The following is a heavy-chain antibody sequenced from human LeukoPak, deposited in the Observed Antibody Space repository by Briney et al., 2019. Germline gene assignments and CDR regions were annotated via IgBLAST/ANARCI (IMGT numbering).Heavy chain of an antibody. CDR1: GGSISTYY. V-gene: IGHV4-59*08. J-gene: IGHJ4*02. Sequence: SETLSLTCTVSGGSISTYYWSWIRQPPGKGLEWIGYIYYRGSTNYNPSLKSRVTISVDTSKNQFSLKLSSVTAADTAVYYCARHYYYDTSGLFDYWGQGTLVTVSS. CDR3: ARHYYYDTSGLFDY. D-gene: IGHD3-22*01. CDR2: IYYRGST.